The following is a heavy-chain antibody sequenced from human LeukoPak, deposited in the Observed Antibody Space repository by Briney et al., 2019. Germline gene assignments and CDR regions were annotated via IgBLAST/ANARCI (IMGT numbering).Heavy chain of an antibody. V-gene: IGHV3-7*01. CDR2: IRQDGSEK. J-gene: IGHJ4*01. D-gene: IGHD6-13*01. Sequence: PGGSLRLSCAVSGFTFTDYWMNWVRQPPGKGLKWVASIRQDGSEKTYVDSVKGRFTISRDNTKNSLSLQVNSLRVEDTAVYYCARDGTAAGLYFDLWGQGTLVTVSS. CDR1: GFTFTDYW. CDR3: ARDGTAAGLYFDL.